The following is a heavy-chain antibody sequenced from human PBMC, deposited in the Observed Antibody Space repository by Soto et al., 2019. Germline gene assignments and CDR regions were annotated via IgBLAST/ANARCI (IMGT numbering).Heavy chain of an antibody. V-gene: IGHV4-31*03. D-gene: IGHD3-10*01. J-gene: IGHJ4*02. CDR3: ARGYGEIPGY. CDR1: GDSISILGYY. Sequence: SETLSLTCTVPGDSISILGYYWSWIRQHPGKGLEWIRYISSRGSTYYNPSLMSRVTISVDTSKNQFSLKLRSVTAADTAVYYCARGYGEIPGYWGQGTLVTVSS. CDR2: ISSRGST.